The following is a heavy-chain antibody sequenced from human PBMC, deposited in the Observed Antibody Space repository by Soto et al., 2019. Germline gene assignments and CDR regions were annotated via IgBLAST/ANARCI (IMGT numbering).Heavy chain of an antibody. CDR2: INPNSGGT. Sequence: ASVRVSCKASGYTFTGYYMHWVRQAPGQGLEWMGWINPNSGGTNYAQKFQGRVTMTRDTSISTAYMELSRLRSDDTAVYYCARDTLIPHGMDVWGQGTTVTVSS. D-gene: IGHD2-21*01. CDR3: ARDTLIPHGMDV. J-gene: IGHJ6*02. CDR1: GYTFTGYY. V-gene: IGHV1-2*02.